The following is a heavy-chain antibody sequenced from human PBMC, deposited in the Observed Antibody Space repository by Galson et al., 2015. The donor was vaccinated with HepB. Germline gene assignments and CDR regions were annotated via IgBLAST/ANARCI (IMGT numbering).Heavy chain of an antibody. J-gene: IGHJ3*01. Sequence: SLRLSCAASGFTFSTYSMNWVRQAPGKGLEWVSSISSSSSYIYYADSVKGRFTISRDNAKDSLYLQMNNLRAEDTAVYYCARERKGCTTTSCYSTFDVWGQGTLVTVSS. V-gene: IGHV3-21*01. CDR1: GFTFSTYS. D-gene: IGHD2-2*01. CDR3: ARERKGCTTTSCYSTFDV. CDR2: ISSSSSYI.